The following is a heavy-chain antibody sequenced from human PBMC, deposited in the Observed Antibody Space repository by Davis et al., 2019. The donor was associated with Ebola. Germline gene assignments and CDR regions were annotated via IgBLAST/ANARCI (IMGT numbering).Heavy chain of an antibody. D-gene: IGHD1-26*01. CDR2: INHSGST. CDR3: ARRRGWDGSGSFLFDY. Sequence: SETLSLTCTVSGGSISSSSYYWGWIRQPPGKGLEWIGSINHSGSTNYNPSLKSRVTISVDTSKNQFSLKLNSVTAADTAVYYCARRRGWDGSGSFLFDYWGQGTLVTVSS. CDR1: GGSISSSSYY. J-gene: IGHJ4*02. V-gene: IGHV4-39*07.